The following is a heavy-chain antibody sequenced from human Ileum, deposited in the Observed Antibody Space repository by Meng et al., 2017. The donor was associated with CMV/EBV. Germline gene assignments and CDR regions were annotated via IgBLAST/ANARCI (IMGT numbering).Heavy chain of an antibody. V-gene: IGHV3-74*01. D-gene: IGHD3-10*01. Sequence: GGSLRLSCAASGFTFRSYWMHWVRQAPGKGLVWVSRISPDGSNTNYADSVKGRFTISRDNAENTLFLQMNSLGVEDTAVYFCARGGSSRGGSKGLDYWGQGTRVTVSS. CDR1: GFTFRSYW. CDR3: ARGGSSRGGSKGLDY. J-gene: IGHJ4*02. CDR2: ISPDGSNT.